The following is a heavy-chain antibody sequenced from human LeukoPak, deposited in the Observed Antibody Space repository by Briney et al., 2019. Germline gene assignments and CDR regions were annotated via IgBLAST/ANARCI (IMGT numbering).Heavy chain of an antibody. D-gene: IGHD3-16*01. J-gene: IGHJ4*02. Sequence: GGSLRLSCAASGFTFSSYGMHWVRQAPGKGLEWVAVISYDGSNKYYADSVKGRFTISRDNSKNTLYLQMNSLRAEDTAVYYCAKEGYCDYVWGSPITSNYFDYWAQGTLVTVSS. CDR1: GFTFSSYG. V-gene: IGHV3-30*18. CDR3: AKEGYCDYVWGSPITSNYFDY. CDR2: ISYDGSNK.